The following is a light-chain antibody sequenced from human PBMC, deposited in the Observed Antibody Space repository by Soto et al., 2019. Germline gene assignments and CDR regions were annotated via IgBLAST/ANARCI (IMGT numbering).Light chain of an antibody. V-gene: IGLV2-14*01. CDR2: DVS. J-gene: IGLJ1*01. Sequence: QSALTQPASVSGSPGQSITISCTGTSSDVGGYNYVSWYQQHPGKAPKLMIYDVSNRPSGVSNRFSRSKSGNTASLTISELQAEDEADYYCSSYTSSSTLVFGTGTKVTVL. CDR1: SSDVGGYNY. CDR3: SSYTSSSTLV.